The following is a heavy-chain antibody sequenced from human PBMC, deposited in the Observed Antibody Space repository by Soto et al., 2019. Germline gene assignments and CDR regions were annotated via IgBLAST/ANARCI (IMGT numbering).Heavy chain of an antibody. CDR2: IYQSGVT. CDR1: GDSYSISTFS. D-gene: IGHD6-19*01. V-gene: IGHV4-30-2*01. CDR3: AGMPYTSGLRFDP. J-gene: IGHJ5*02. Sequence: SETLSLTCNMSGDSYSISTFSWSWIRQPPGKALQWIGFIYQSGVTSYNPSLASRVSISLDRSNNQCSLRLKSVTAADTAVYFCAGMPYTSGLRFDPWGPGTLVTVSS.